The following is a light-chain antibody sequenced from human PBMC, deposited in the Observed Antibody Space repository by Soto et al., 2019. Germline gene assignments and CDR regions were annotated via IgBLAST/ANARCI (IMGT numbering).Light chain of an antibody. Sequence: EIALTQSPATLSLSPGERATLSCRASQSVNSYLAWYQHKPGQAPRLLIYDASSRAAGIPARFSGSGSGTDFTLAIRSLEREDFVVYYCQQRRSWPLIIFGQGTRLDIK. CDR1: QSVNSY. CDR3: QQRRSWPLII. CDR2: DAS. J-gene: IGKJ5*01. V-gene: IGKV3-11*01.